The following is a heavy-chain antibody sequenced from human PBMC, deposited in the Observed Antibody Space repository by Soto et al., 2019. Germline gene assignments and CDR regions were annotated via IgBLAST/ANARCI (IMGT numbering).Heavy chain of an antibody. J-gene: IGHJ6*02. CDR2: LYWDDAK. D-gene: IGHD2-21*01. Sequence: QITLKESGPTLVKPTQTLTLTCTFSGLSLSTTGVGVGWIRQPPGKALEWLALLYWDDAKRHNPSLKSRLTSTKDTPKNQVVLTLTNRDPVHTATYYCVQSRCRADCRQSYASQSYYGLDVWGQGTTVTVSS. CDR1: GLSLSTTGVG. CDR3: VQSRCRADCRQSYASQSYYGLDV. V-gene: IGHV2-5*02.